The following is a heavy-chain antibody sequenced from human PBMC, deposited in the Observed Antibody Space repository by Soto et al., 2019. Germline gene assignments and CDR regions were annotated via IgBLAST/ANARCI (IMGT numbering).Heavy chain of an antibody. CDR3: ARGGRGSSPRPPPYYYGMDV. D-gene: IGHD6-6*01. CDR1: GYTFTGYY. J-gene: IGHJ6*02. CDR2: INPNSGGT. Sequence: ASVKVSCKASGYTFTGYYIHWVRRAPGEGLEWMGWINPNSGGTNYAQKFQGWVTMTRDTSISTAYMEPSRLRSDDTAVYYCARGGRGSSPRPPPYYYGMDVWGQGTTVTVSS. V-gene: IGHV1-2*04.